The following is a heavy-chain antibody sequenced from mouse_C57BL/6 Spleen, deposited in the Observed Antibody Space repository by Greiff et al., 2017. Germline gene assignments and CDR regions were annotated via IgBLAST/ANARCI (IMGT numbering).Heavy chain of an antibody. Sequence: DVQLQESGPGLVKPSQSLSLTCSVTGYSITSGYYWNWIRQFPGNKLEWMGYISSDGSNNYNPSLKNRISITRDTSKNQFFLKMSCLTTEDTAIYYCAREGGYSNYVRAYWGQGTLVTVSA. CDR3: AREGGYSNYVRAY. D-gene: IGHD2-5*01. J-gene: IGHJ3*01. V-gene: IGHV3-6*01. CDR1: GYSITSGYY. CDR2: ISSDGSN.